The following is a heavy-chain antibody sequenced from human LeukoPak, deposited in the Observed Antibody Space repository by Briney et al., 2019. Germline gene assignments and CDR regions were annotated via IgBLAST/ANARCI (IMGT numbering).Heavy chain of an antibody. Sequence: SETLSLTCTVSGGPISSGGYYWSWIRQPPGKGLEWIACISYSGSTKYNPSLKSRVTISVDTSKSQLSLKLSSVTAADTAVYYCAREPGFDSSGYLNWFDPWGQGTLVTVSS. D-gene: IGHD3-22*01. CDR2: ISYSGST. CDR3: AREPGFDSSGYLNWFDP. J-gene: IGHJ5*02. CDR1: GGPISSGGYY. V-gene: IGHV4-61*08.